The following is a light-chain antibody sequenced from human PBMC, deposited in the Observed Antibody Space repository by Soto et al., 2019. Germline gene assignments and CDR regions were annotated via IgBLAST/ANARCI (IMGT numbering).Light chain of an antibody. Sequence: EIVMTQSAATLSVFPGERATLSCRASQSVSSNLAWYQQKPGQAPRLLIYGASTRATGIPARFSGSGSGTEFTLTISSLQSEDFAVYYCQQYGSSPFSFGPGTKVDIK. CDR3: QQYGSSPFS. J-gene: IGKJ3*01. CDR1: QSVSSN. V-gene: IGKV3-15*01. CDR2: GAS.